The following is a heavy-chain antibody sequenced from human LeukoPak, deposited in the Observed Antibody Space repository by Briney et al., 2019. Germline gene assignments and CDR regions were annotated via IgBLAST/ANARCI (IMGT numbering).Heavy chain of an antibody. V-gene: IGHV1-69*02. CDR2: IIPILGIA. Sequence: SVKASCKASGGTFSSYTISWVRQAPGQGLEWMGRIIPILGIANYAQKFQGRVTITADKSTSTAYMELSSLRSEDTAVYYCARRATIMGPFDYWGRGTLVTVSS. D-gene: IGHD5-24*01. CDR3: ARRATIMGPFDY. J-gene: IGHJ4*02. CDR1: GGTFSSYT.